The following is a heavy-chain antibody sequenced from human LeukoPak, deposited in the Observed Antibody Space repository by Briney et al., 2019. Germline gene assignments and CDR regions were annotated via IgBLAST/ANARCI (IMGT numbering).Heavy chain of an antibody. CDR2: ISSSSTYM. D-gene: IGHD3-22*01. CDR1: GFAFSSYS. Sequence: GGSLRLSCAASGFAFSSYSMNWVRQAPGKGLEWVSSISSSSTYMYYADSVKGQFTISRDNAKNSLYLQVNSLRPDDTAVYFCTRDLTGHYSIDYWGQGTLVTVSS. CDR3: TRDLTGHYSIDY. J-gene: IGHJ4*02. V-gene: IGHV3-21*01.